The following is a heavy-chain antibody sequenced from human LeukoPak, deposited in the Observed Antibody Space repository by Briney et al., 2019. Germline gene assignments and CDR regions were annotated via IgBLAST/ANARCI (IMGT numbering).Heavy chain of an antibody. D-gene: IGHD3-10*01. J-gene: IGHJ5*02. V-gene: IGHV3-33*06. CDR3: AKDLSYGSLWFDP. Sequence: GGSLRLSCAASGFTFSSHGMQWVRQAPGKGLEWVALIWYDGSRTNYVDSVMGRFTISRGSSKNTLYLQMDNLRVEDTAVYFCAKDLSYGSLWFDPWGQGTLVTVSS. CDR2: IWYDGSRT. CDR1: GFTFSSHG.